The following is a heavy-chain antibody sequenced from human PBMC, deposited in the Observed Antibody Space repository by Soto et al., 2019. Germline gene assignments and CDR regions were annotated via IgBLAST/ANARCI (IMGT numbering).Heavy chain of an antibody. V-gene: IGHV1-46*01. D-gene: IGHD6-19*01. CDR3: ARDTRGWQLSPLGD. J-gene: IGHJ4*02. CDR2: INPSGGSA. CDR1: GYTFADYY. Sequence: ASVKVSCKTSGYTFADYYMHWVRQAPGQGLEWMGIINPSGGSATYAPKLQGRVTMTRDTSTSTVYMELSSLRSEHTAVYYCARDTRGWQLSPLGDWGQGTPVSV.